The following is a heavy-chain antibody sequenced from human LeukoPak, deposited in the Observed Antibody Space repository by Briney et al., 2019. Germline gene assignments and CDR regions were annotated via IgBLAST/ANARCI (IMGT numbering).Heavy chain of an antibody. J-gene: IGHJ5*02. V-gene: IGHV5-51*01. CDR2: IYPGDSDT. D-gene: IGHD6-13*01. CDR3: ARHQTGYSSNGWFDP. CDR1: GYSFTSYW. Sequence: GESLKIFCKGSGYSFTSYWIGWVRQMPGKGLEWMGIIYPGDSDTRYSPSFQGQVTISADKSISTAYLQWSSLKASDTAMYYCARHQTGYSSNGWFDPWGQGTLVTVSS.